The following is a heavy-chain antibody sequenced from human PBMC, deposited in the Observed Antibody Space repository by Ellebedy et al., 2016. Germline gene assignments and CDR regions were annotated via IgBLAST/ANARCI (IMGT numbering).Heavy chain of an antibody. D-gene: IGHD2-2*01. Sequence: GGSLRLSCAASGFTFSNYAIHWVRQAPGKGLEWVAVLSSDGTREYYADSVQGRFTISRDNSKNTLYLQMNSLRPEDTAVYYCAKQASRGIWYLDSWGQGTLVSVSS. CDR1: GFTFSNYA. J-gene: IGHJ4*02. CDR2: LSSDGTRE. V-gene: IGHV3-30*04. CDR3: AKQASRGIWYLDS.